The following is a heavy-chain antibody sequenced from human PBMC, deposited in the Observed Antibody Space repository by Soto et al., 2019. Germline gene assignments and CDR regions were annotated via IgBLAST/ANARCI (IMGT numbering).Heavy chain of an antibody. V-gene: IGHV3-48*01. CDR1: GFILSDCA. J-gene: IGHJ3*01. CDR2: ISSSSSVI. D-gene: IGHD2-15*01. CDR3: ARDSRYCTDSGCSIMRDAFDV. Sequence: EVQPVESGGGLVQPGGSLRLSCATSGFILSDCAMNWVRQAPGKGLEWVSYISSSSSVIDYADSVKGRCTVSRDNARNSLYLQMNSLRAEDTAVYYCARDSRYCTDSGCSIMRDAFDVWGQGTLVTVSS.